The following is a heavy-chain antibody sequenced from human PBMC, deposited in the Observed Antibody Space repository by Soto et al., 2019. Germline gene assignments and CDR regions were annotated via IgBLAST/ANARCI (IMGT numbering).Heavy chain of an antibody. CDR3: AKDEITMVRGVISYWFDP. J-gene: IGHJ5*02. CDR2: ISGSGGST. D-gene: IGHD3-10*01. Sequence: GGSLRLSCAASGFTFSSYAMSWVRQAPGKGLEWVSAISGSGGSTYYADSVKGRFTISRDNSKNTLYLQMNSLRAEDTAVYYCAKDEITMVRGVISYWFDPWGQGTLVTAPQ. V-gene: IGHV3-23*01. CDR1: GFTFSSYA.